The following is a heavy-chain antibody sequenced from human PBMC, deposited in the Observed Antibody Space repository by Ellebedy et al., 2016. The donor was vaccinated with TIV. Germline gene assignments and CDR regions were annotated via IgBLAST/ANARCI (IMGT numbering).Heavy chain of an antibody. CDR2: IEPDGSDI. Sequence: GGSLRLSCAASGFSFGSYWMLWVRQPPGKGLEWVSRIEPDGSDITYADSVRGRFTISRDNSKNTVYLQMNSLRVEDTAVYYCARGGRDSSGHYEDWYYDLWGRGTLVTVSS. CDR1: GFSFGSYW. D-gene: IGHD3-22*01. J-gene: IGHJ2*01. V-gene: IGHV3-74*03. CDR3: ARGGRDSSGHYEDWYYDL.